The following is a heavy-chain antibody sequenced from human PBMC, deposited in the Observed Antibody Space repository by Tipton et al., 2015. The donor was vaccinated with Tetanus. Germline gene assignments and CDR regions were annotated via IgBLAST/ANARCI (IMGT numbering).Heavy chain of an antibody. J-gene: IGHJ4*02. CDR2: INHSGST. CDR3: ARGHGDATYFDY. CDR1: GGSFSGYY. Sequence: TLSLTCAVYGGSFSGYYWSWIRQPPGKGLEWIGEINHSGSTNCNPSLKSRVTISVDTAKNQFSLKLSSVTAADTAVYYCARGHGDATYFDYWGQGTLVTVSS. V-gene: IGHV4-34*01. D-gene: IGHD5-24*01.